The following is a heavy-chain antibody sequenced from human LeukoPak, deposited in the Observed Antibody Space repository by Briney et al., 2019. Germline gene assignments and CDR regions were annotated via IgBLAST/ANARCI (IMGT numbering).Heavy chain of an antibody. J-gene: IGHJ4*02. CDR1: GSTFSSYA. CDR2: INPNSGGT. V-gene: IGHV1-2*02. CDR3: AREACGGDCSELDY. D-gene: IGHD2-21*01. Sequence: ASVKVSCKASGSTFSSYAISWVRQAPGQGLEWMGWINPNSGGTNYAQKFQGRVTMTRDTSISTAYMELSRLRSDDTAVYYCAREACGGDCSELDYWGQGTLVTVSS.